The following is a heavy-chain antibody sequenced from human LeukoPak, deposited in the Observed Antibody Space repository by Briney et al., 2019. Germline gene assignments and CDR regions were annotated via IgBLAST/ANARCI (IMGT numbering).Heavy chain of an antibody. D-gene: IGHD3-3*01. V-gene: IGHV3-48*03. CDR3: ARDTVSGPFVISLDL. CDR2: INSADNVE. CDR1: GFSLRSSE. J-gene: IGHJ5*02. Sequence: GRSLRLSCAASGFSLRSSEMNWVRQAPGKGPEWVAHINSADNVEYYTDSVRGRFTMSRDNAKDLLYLQMNSLRAEATAVYYCARDTVSGPFVISLDLWGQGVLVTVST.